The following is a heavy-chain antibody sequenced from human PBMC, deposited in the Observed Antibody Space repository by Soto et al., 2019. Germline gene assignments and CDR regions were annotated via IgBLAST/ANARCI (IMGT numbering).Heavy chain of an antibody. CDR2: IWYDGSNK. CDR3: AREPGLVAGFNY. D-gene: IGHD2-21*01. V-gene: IGHV3-33*01. Sequence: QVQLVESGGGVVQPGRSLRLSCAASGFTFSSYGMHWVRQAPGKGLEWVAVIWYDGSNKYYADSVKGRFTISRDNSKNTLYLKMNSLRAEDTAVYYCAREPGLVAGFNYWGQGTLVTVSS. J-gene: IGHJ4*02. CDR1: GFTFSSYG.